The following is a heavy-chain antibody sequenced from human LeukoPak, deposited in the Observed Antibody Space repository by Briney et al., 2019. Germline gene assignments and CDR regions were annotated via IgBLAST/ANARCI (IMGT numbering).Heavy chain of an antibody. V-gene: IGHV3-73*01. CDR3: TRLFNYGFDY. CDR2: ITTRTNTFAT. CDR1: GFTFSASA. Sequence: GGSLRLSCAASGFTFSASAIHWVRQAFGKGLEWVGRITTRTNTFATAYAGSVKGRFTISRDDSKNMAYLEMNSLKTEDTAVYYCTRLFNYGFDYWGQGALVTVSS. D-gene: IGHD3-10*01. J-gene: IGHJ4*02.